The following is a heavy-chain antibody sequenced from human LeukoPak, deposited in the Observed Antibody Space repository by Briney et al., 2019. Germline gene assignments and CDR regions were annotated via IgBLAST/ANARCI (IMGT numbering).Heavy chain of an antibody. D-gene: IGHD3-22*01. CDR2: IYYSGST. CDR3: ARVQYYYDSSGYGGYYYYYYMDV. J-gene: IGHJ6*03. V-gene: IGHV4-39*07. CDR1: GVSISSSSYY. Sequence: PSETLSLTCTVSGVSISSSSYYSGWIRQPPGKGLEWIGSIYYSGSTYYHPSLKSRVTISVDTSKNQFSLKLSSVTAADTAVYYCARVQYYYDSSGYGGYYYYYYMDVWGKGTTVTISS.